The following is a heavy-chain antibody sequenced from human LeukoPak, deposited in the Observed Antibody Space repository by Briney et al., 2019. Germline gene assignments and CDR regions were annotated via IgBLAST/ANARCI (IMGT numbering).Heavy chain of an antibody. CDR1: GGSISSSSYY. J-gene: IGHJ4*02. CDR2: IYYSGST. CDR3: ARHYSSGWGLFDY. Sequence: KPSETLSLTCTVSGGSISSSSYYWGWIRQPPGKGLEWIGSIYYSGSTYYNPSLKSRVTISVDTSKNQFSLKLSSVTAADTAVYYCARHYSSGWGLFDYWGQGTLVTVSS. D-gene: IGHD6-19*01. V-gene: IGHV4-39*01.